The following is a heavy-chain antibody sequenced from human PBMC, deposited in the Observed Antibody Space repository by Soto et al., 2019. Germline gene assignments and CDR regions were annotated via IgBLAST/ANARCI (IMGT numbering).Heavy chain of an antibody. J-gene: IGHJ3*02. Sequence: SETLSLTCSVSGVSIISYYWSWIRQPPGKGLEWIAYIYYSVTSYNPSLKSRVSISLDTSKNQFSLKLSSVTAADTAVYYCARTYDGSGPNSGGYSFDIWGQGTMVT. V-gene: IGHV4-59*01. CDR3: ARTYDGSGPNSGGYSFDI. CDR1: GVSIISYY. D-gene: IGHD3-22*01. CDR2: IYYSVT.